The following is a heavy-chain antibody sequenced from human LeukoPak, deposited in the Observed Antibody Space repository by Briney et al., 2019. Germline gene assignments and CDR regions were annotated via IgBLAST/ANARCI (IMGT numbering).Heavy chain of an antibody. CDR2: INHSGST. CDR1: GDSISRRSDY. J-gene: IGHJ3*02. D-gene: IGHD2-15*01. Sequence: PSQTLSLICTVSGDSISRRSDYWSWIRQPPGKGLEWIGEINHSGSTNYNPSLKSRVTISVDTSKNQFSLKLSSVTAADTAVYYCARDLCGGSCYYGAFDIWGQGTMVTVSS. CDR3: ARDLCGGSCYYGAFDI. V-gene: IGHV4-39*07.